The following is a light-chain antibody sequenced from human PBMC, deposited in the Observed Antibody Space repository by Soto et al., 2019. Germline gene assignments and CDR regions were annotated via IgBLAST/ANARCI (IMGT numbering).Light chain of an antibody. Sequence: EIVLTQSPATLSLSPGETATLSCRASQSVSDNLAWYQHKPGQTPRLLIYDTSTRATGVPTRFSGSRSGAEFTLTINSLQSEDFAVYYCQPYNNWPLTFGGGTKVDI. CDR2: DTS. CDR1: QSVSDN. J-gene: IGKJ4*01. V-gene: IGKV3-15*01. CDR3: QPYNNWPLT.